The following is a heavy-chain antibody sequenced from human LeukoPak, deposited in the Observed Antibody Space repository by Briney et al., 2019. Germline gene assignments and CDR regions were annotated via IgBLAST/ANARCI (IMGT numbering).Heavy chain of an antibody. J-gene: IGHJ4*02. CDR3: ARRQGSYLDSSGHFYG. D-gene: IGHD3-22*01. CDR1: GFTFSSYW. V-gene: IGHV3-7*01. Sequence: PGGSLRLSCAASGFTFSSYWMSWVRQAPGKGLEWVANIKQDGSEKYYVDSVKGRFTISRDNAKNSLYLQMNSLRAEDTAVYYCARRQGSYLDSSGHFYGWGQGTLVTVSS. CDR2: IKQDGSEK.